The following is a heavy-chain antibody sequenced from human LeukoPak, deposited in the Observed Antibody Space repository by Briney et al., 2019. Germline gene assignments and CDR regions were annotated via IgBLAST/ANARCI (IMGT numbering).Heavy chain of an antibody. J-gene: IGHJ3*02. CDR1: GGSISSSNW. V-gene: IGHV4-4*02. D-gene: IGHD2-2*01. CDR2: IYHSGST. Sequence: SGTLSLTCAVSGGSISSSNWWSWVRQPPGKGLEWIGEIYHSGSTNYNPSLKSRVTISVDKSKNQFSPKLSSVTAADTAVYYCARVGCSSTSCYFGAFDIWGQGTMVTVSS. CDR3: ARVGCSSTSCYFGAFDI.